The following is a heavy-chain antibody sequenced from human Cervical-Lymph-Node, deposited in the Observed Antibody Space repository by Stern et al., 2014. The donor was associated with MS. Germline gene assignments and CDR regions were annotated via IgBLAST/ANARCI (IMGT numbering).Heavy chain of an antibody. J-gene: IGHJ5*02. D-gene: IGHD2-15*01. V-gene: IGHV1-69*09. CDR1: GGTFSSSYA. CDR3: ARGIVTNRAAATLHNRFDP. Sequence: VQLVESGSEVKKPGSSVKVSCKASGGTFSSSYAVRWVRQAPGQGLEWMGRIIRIIGLPNYAQKFQNRVTISADKSTSIVYLEVNSLTSEDTAVYYCARGIVTNRAAATLHNRFDPWGQGTRVTVSS. CDR2: IIRIIGLP.